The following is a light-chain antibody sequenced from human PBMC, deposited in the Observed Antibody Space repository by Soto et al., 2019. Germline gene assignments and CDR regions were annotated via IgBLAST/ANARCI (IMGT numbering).Light chain of an antibody. CDR3: QHYNSSSEA. Sequence: DIQMTQSPSTLSGSVGDRVTITCRASQTISSWLAWYQQKPGKAPKLLIYKASTLKSGVPSRFSGSGSGTEFTLTISSLQPDEFPTYYCQHYNSSSEALGQGTNADIK. CDR1: QTISSW. CDR2: KAS. J-gene: IGKJ1*01. V-gene: IGKV1-5*03.